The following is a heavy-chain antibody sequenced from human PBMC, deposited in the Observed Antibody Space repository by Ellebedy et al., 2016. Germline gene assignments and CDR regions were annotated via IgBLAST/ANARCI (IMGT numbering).Heavy chain of an antibody. CDR1: GGSISSYY. CDR2: INHSGST. CDR3: ATSALDGYNPYYFDY. J-gene: IGHJ4*02. Sequence: SETLSLXXTVSGGSISSYYWSWIRQPPGKGLEWIGEINHSGSTNYNPSLKSRVTISVDTSKNQFSLKLSSVTAADTAVYYCATSALDGYNPYYFDYWGQGTLVTVSS. D-gene: IGHD5-24*01. V-gene: IGHV4-34*01.